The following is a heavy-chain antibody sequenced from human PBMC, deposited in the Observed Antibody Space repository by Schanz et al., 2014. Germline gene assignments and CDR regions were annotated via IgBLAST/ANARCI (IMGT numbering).Heavy chain of an antibody. CDR2: ISSTSTYL. J-gene: IGHJ4*02. Sequence: EVQLVESGGGLVKPGDSLRLSCAASGFTFSSYTMKWVRQAPGKGLEWVSSISSTSTYLYYADSVKGRFTISRDSARNSLYLQMSSRRAEDTAVYYCARGTPFRCDYWGQGTLVTVSS. CDR1: GFTFSSYT. V-gene: IGHV3-21*01. D-gene: IGHD3-16*01. CDR3: ARGTPFRCDY.